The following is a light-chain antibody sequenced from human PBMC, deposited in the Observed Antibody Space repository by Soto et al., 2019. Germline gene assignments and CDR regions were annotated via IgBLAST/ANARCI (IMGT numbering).Light chain of an antibody. Sequence: DIQMTPSPSTLSASVGDRVTITCRASQSISYWLAWYQQKPGKAPNLLIYKASSLESGVPSRFRGSGSGTEFILAISSLQPDDFETYYCQQYNNYWTFGQGTKVEIK. CDR3: QQYNNYWT. CDR1: QSISYW. CDR2: KAS. J-gene: IGKJ1*01. V-gene: IGKV1-5*03.